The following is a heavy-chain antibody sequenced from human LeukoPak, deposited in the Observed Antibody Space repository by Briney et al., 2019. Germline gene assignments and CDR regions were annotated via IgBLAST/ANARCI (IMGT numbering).Heavy chain of an antibody. V-gene: IGHV4-61*02. D-gene: IGHD6-6*01. CDR2: IYTSRST. Sequence: SETLSLTCTVSGGSISSGSYYWSWIRQPAGKGLEWIGRIYTSRSTNYNPSLKSPVTISVDTSKNQFSLKLSSVTAADTAVYYCARSVIAARTLVAWGQGTPVTVSS. CDR1: GGSISSGSYY. J-gene: IGHJ5*02. CDR3: ARSVIAARTLVA.